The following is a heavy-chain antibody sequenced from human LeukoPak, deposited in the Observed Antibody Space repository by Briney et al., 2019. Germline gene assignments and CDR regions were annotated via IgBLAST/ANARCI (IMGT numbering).Heavy chain of an antibody. CDR1: GGSISSGDYY. V-gene: IGHV4-30-4*01. J-gene: IGHJ4*02. D-gene: IGHD3-10*01. CDR2: IYYSGST. Sequence: PQTLSLTCTVSGGSISSGDYYWSWIRQPPGKGLEWIGYIYYSGSTCYNPSLKSRVTISVDTSKNQFSLKLNSVTAADTAVYYCARADYYGSGSYYVFDYWGQGTLVTVSS. CDR3: ARADYYGSGSYYVFDY.